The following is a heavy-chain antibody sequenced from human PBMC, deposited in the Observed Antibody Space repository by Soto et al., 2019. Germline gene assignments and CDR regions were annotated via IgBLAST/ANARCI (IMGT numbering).Heavy chain of an antibody. V-gene: IGHV5-10-1*01. CDR1: GYSFTSYW. CDR3: ARLYGDSNYYYYGMDV. CDR2: IDPSDSYT. Sequence: GESLKISCKGSGYSFTSYWISWVRQMPGKGLEWMGRIDPSDSYTNYSPSFQGHVTISADKSISTAYLQWSSLKASDTAMYYCARLYGDSNYYYYGMDVWGQGTTVTVSS. J-gene: IGHJ6*02. D-gene: IGHD4-17*01.